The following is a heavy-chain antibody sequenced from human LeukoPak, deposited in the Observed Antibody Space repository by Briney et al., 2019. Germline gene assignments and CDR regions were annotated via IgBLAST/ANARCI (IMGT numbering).Heavy chain of an antibody. CDR1: GFSFSTYS. CDR2: ISGDSNTI. CDR3: ARDRAAPTWFFDL. D-gene: IGHD2-15*01. J-gene: IGHJ2*01. Sequence: GGSLRLSCAAPGFSFSTYSMNWVRQAPGEGLEWLSYISGDSNTIYYADSVKGRFTISRDNAKTSLYLQMNTLRDDDTAVYYCARDRAAPTWFFDLWGRGTLVLVSS. V-gene: IGHV3-48*02.